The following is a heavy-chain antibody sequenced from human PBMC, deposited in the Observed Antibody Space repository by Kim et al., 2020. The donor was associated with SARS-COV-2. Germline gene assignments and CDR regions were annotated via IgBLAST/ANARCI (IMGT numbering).Heavy chain of an antibody. CDR1: GYTFTSYG. Sequence: ASVKVSCKASGYTFTSYGISWVRQAPGQGLEWMGWISAYNGNTNYAQKLEGRVTMTTDTSTSTAYMELRSLRSDDTAVYYCARYIGRPNSSSKRVWFDPWGQGTLVTVSS. V-gene: IGHV1-18*04. CDR3: ARYIGRPNSSSKRVWFDP. CDR2: ISAYNGNT. D-gene: IGHD6-13*01. J-gene: IGHJ5*02.